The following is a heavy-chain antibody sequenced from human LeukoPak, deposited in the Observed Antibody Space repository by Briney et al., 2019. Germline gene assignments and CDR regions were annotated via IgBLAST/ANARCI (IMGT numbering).Heavy chain of an antibody. V-gene: IGHV3-21*01. CDR1: GFTFSSYR. J-gene: IGHJ4*02. CDR3: VRDSYSNYFDY. Sequence: GGSLRLSCAASGFTFSSYRMNWVRQAPGEGLEWVSFISSSSSYIDYADSVKGRFTISRDNAKNSLYLQMNSLRAEDTAVYYCVRDSYSNYFDYWGQGTLVTVSS. D-gene: IGHD4-11*01. CDR2: ISSSSSYI.